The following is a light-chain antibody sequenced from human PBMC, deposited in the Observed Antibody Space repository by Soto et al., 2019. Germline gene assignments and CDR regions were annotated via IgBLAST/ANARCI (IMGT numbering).Light chain of an antibody. CDR2: DVS. Sequence: QSALTQPASVSGSPGQSITISWTGTSSDVGGYNYVSWYQQHPGKAPKLIIYDVSYRPSGVSNRFSGSKSGNTASLTISGLQAEDEADYFCSSYSRRSTYVFGTGTKVTVL. V-gene: IGLV2-14*03. CDR3: SSYSRRSTYV. J-gene: IGLJ1*01. CDR1: SSDVGGYNY.